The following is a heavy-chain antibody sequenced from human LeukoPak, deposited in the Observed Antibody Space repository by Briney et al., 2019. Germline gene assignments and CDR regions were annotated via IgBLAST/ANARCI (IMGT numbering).Heavy chain of an antibody. V-gene: IGHV3-21*01. J-gene: IGHJ4*02. CDR1: GFTFSSYS. CDR2: ISSSSSYI. CDR3: ARLIAAVGYFDY. D-gene: IGHD6-13*01. Sequence: GGSLRLSCAASGFTFSSYSMNWVRQAPGKGLEWVSSISSSSSYIYYADSVKGRFTISRDNAKNSLYLQMNSLRAEDTAVYYCARLIAAVGYFDYWGQGTLVTVSS.